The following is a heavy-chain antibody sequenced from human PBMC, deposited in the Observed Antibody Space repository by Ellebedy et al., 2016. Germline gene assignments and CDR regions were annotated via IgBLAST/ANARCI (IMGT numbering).Heavy chain of an antibody. Sequence: GESLKISXAASGFTFSDYYMSWIRQAPGKGLEWVSYISSSGSTIYYADSVKGRFTISRDNAKNSLYLQMNSLRAEDTAVYYCARDPLSAHSSGWYEGLGYWGQGTLVTVSS. CDR2: ISSSGSTI. V-gene: IGHV3-11*01. J-gene: IGHJ4*02. CDR3: ARDPLSAHSSGWYEGLGY. CDR1: GFTFSDYY. D-gene: IGHD6-19*01.